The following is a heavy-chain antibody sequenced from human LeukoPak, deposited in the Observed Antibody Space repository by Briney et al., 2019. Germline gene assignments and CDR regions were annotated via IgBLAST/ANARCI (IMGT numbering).Heavy chain of an antibody. V-gene: IGHV3-21*01. CDR1: GFTFSSYS. J-gene: IGHJ4*02. CDR2: ISSSSSYI. Sequence: GGSLRLSCPASGFTFSSYSMNWVHRAPGKGLEWVSSISSSSSYIYYADSVKGRFTISRDNAKNSLYLQMNSLRAEDTAVYYCARDAVGATTSWGQGTLVTVSS. CDR3: ARDAVGATTS. D-gene: IGHD1-26*01.